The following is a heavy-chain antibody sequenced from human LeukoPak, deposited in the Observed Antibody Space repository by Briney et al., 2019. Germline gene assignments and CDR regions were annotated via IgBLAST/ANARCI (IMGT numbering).Heavy chain of an antibody. J-gene: IGHJ4*02. CDR2: ISGDGVST. CDR3: AKESGKFDY. CDR1: GFTFSNYA. V-gene: IGHV3-43*02. Sequence: GGSLRLSCSASGFTFSNYAITWVRQAPGKGLEWVSLISGDGVSTFYADSVKGRFSISRDNSKNSLYLEMNSLRTEDAAMYYCAKESGKFDYWGQGTLVAVSS.